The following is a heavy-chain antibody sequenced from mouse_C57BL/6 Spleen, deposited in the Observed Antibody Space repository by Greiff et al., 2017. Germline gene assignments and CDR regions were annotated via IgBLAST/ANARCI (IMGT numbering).Heavy chain of an antibody. CDR3: TTFYYYGSSPFAY. J-gene: IGHJ3*01. CDR1: GFNIKDYY. D-gene: IGHD1-1*01. Sequence: EVQLKESGAELVRPGASVKLSCTASGFNIKDYYMHWVKQRPEQGLEWIGRIDPEDGDTEYAPKFQGKATMTADTSANTAYLQLSSLTSEDTAVYYCTTFYYYGSSPFAYWGQGTLVTVSA. CDR2: IDPEDGDT. V-gene: IGHV14-1*01.